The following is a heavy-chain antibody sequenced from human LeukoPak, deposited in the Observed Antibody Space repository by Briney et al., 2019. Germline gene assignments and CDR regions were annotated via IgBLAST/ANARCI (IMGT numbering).Heavy chain of an antibody. V-gene: IGHV4-4*07. CDR2: ISNSGST. CDR3: ARLYYDRSGYRLGH. Sequence: SETLCPSCTVSGGSISSHYWSWIRQPAGKGLEWIGRISNSGSTNYNSSLKSRVTMSVDTSQNQCSLKLSSVTAADTAVYYCARLYYDRSGYRLGHWGQGTLVTVSS. CDR1: GGSISSHY. J-gene: IGHJ4*02. D-gene: IGHD3-22*01.